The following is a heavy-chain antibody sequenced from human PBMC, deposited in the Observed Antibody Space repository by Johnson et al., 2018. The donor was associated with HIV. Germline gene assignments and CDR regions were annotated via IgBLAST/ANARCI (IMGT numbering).Heavy chain of an antibody. D-gene: IGHD2-21*01. V-gene: IGHV3-30*04. J-gene: IGHJ3*02. CDR3: ARVGYCGGDCYSRAHAFDI. CDR2: ISYDGNTK. Sequence: QMQLVESGGGVVQPGRSLRLSCSASGFTFSDYAMHWVRQAPGKGLQWVAVISYDGNTKYYVDSVKGRFTISRDTAKNSLYLQMNSLRAEDTAVYFCARVGYCGGDCYSRAHAFDIWGQGTMVTVSS. CDR1: GFTFSDYA.